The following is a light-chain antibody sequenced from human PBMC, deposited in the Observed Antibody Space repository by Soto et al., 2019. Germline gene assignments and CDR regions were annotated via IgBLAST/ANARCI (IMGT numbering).Light chain of an antibody. V-gene: IGKV3-11*01. Sequence: EIVLTQSPATLSLSPGERATLSCRASQSVGSYLGWYQHKPGQAPRLLIYDASNRAPGIPARFSGSGSGTDFTLTISSLQPEDVATYYCQKCNSAPFTFGPGTKVDIK. CDR1: QSVGSY. J-gene: IGKJ3*01. CDR2: DAS. CDR3: QKCNSAPFT.